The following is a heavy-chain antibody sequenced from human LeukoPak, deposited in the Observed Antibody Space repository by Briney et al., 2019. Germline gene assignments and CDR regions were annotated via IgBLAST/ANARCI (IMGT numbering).Heavy chain of an antibody. V-gene: IGHV3-64*02. CDR3: ATAERGYLFDY. CDR1: GFTFSSYA. Sequence: GGSLRLSCAASGFTFSSYAMHWVRQAPGKGLEYVSAISSNGGSTYYADSVKGRFTISRDNSKNTLYLQMGSLRAEDMAVYYCATAERGYLFDYWGQGTLVTVSS. J-gene: IGHJ4*02. CDR2: ISSNGGST. D-gene: IGHD5-18*01.